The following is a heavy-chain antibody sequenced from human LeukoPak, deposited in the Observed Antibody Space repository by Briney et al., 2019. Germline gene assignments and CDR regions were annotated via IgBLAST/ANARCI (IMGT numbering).Heavy chain of an antibody. V-gene: IGHV4-39*01. Sequence: SETLSLTCTVSGGSVGSSSYYWVWIRQPPGKGLEWIGSISYSGTNYNNPSLKSRVSILIDTSKNQFSVKLTSVTAADTAMYYCASLGTLRSWGQGTLVTVSS. CDR1: GGSVGSSSYY. CDR2: ISYSGTN. CDR3: ASLGTLRS. D-gene: IGHD7-27*01. J-gene: IGHJ5*02.